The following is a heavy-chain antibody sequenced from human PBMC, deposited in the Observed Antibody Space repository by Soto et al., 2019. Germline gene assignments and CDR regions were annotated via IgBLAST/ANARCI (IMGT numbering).Heavy chain of an antibody. J-gene: IGHJ2*01. CDR1: GFTFSSYA. CDR2: ISGSGGST. CDR3: ATDLVRGVTTDLSGVGYFDL. Sequence: EVQLLESGGGLVQPGGSLRLSCAASGFTFSSYAMSWVRQAPGKGLEWVSAISGSGGSTYYADSVKGRFTISRDNSKNTLYLQMNSLRAEDTAVYYCATDLVRGVTTDLSGVGYFDLWGRGTLVTVSS. D-gene: IGHD4-17*01. V-gene: IGHV3-23*01.